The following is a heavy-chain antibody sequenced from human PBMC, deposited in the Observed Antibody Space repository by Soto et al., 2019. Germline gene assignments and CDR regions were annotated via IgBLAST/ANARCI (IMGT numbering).Heavy chain of an antibody. CDR3: ARGAKLRFLEWKLYGMDV. D-gene: IGHD3-3*01. Sequence: PGGSLRLSCASSGFTFSSYGMHLVRQAPGKGLEWVAVIWYDGSNKYYADSVKGRFTISRDNSKNTLYLQMNSLRADDTAVYYCARGAKLRFLEWKLYGMDVWGQGTTVTVSS. J-gene: IGHJ6*02. V-gene: IGHV3-33*01. CDR2: IWYDGSNK. CDR1: GFTFSSYG.